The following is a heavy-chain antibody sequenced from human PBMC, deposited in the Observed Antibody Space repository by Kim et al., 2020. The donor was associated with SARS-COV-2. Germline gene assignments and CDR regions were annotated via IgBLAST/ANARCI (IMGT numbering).Heavy chain of an antibody. Sequence: SETLSLTCAVYGGSFSGYYWSWIRQPPGKGLEWIGEINHSGSTNYNPSLKSRVTISVDTSKNQFSLKLSSVTAADTAVYYCARGGGAAAGKNFDYWGQGTLVTVSS. J-gene: IGHJ4*02. V-gene: IGHV4-34*01. D-gene: IGHD6-13*01. CDR1: GGSFSGYY. CDR3: ARGGGAAAGKNFDY. CDR2: INHSGST.